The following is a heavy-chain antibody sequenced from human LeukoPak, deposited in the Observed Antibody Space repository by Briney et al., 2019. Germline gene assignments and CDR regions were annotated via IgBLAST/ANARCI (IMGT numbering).Heavy chain of an antibody. V-gene: IGHV1-69*01. CDR1: GGTFSSYA. CDR2: IIPIFGTA. D-gene: IGHD5-24*01. Sequence: SVKVSCRASGGTFSSYAISWVRQAPGQGLEWMGGIIPIFGTANYAQKFQGRVTITADESTSTAYMELRSLRSDDTAVYYCARAGVEMATNGVRAFDIWGQGTMVTVSS. J-gene: IGHJ3*02. CDR3: ARAGVEMATNGVRAFDI.